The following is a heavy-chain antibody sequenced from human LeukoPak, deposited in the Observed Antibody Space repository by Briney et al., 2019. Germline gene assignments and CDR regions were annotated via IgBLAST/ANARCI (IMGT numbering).Heavy chain of an antibody. CDR2: IYYSGST. CDR3: ARAQRYCSGGSCYYFDY. CDR1: GGSISSYY. Sequence: PXETLSLTCTVSGGSISSYYWSWLRQPPGKGLEWIGYIYYSGSTNYNPSLKSRVTISVDTSKNQFSLKLSSVTAADTAVYYCARAQRYCSGGSCYYFDYWGQGTLVTVSS. J-gene: IGHJ4*02. D-gene: IGHD2-15*01. V-gene: IGHV4-59*01.